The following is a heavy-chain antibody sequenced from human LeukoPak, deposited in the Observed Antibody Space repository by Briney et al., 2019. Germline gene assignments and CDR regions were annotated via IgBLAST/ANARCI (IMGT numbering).Heavy chain of an antibody. V-gene: IGHV3-15*01. CDR2: IKSKTDGGTT. CDR3: TTDQVLLWFGELLGVDY. CDR1: GFTFSNAW. Sequence: PGGSLRLSCAASGFTFSNAWMSWVRQAPGKGLEWVGRIKSKTDGGTTDYAAPVKGRFTISRDDSKNTLYLQMNSLKTEDTAVYYCTTDQVLLWFGELLGVDYWGQGTLVTVSS. D-gene: IGHD3-10*01. J-gene: IGHJ4*02.